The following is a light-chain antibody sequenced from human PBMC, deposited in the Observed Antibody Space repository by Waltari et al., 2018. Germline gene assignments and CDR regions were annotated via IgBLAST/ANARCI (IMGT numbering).Light chain of an antibody. V-gene: IGLV2-11*01. J-gene: IGLJ3*02. CDR1: SRDVASHDC. CDR2: GVS. CDR3: CSCAGTDTFWV. Sequence: QSALTQPRPVSGSPGQSVTISCTGTSRDVASHDCVPWYQHHPGKAPKLMIYGVSERPSGVPDRFSGSQSGNTASLIISGLQADDEADYYCCSCAGTDTFWVFGGGTKLTVL.